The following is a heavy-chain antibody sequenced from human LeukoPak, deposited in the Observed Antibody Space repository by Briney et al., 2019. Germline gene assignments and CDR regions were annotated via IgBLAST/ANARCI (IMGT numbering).Heavy chain of an antibody. J-gene: IGHJ4*02. V-gene: IGHV3-74*01. CDR3: AKPRAYFYFDY. CDR2: INSDGSST. Sequence: PGGSLRLSCAASGFTFSSYWMHWVRQAPGKGLVWVSRINSDGSSTSYADSVKGRFTISRDNSKNTLYLQMNSLRAEDTAVYYCAKPRAYFYFDYWGQGTLVTVSS. D-gene: IGHD3-16*01. CDR1: GFTFSSYW.